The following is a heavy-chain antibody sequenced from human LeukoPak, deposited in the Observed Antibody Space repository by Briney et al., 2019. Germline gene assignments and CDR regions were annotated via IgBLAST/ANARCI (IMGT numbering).Heavy chain of an antibody. V-gene: IGHV3-23*01. CDR1: GFSFSTYA. CDR2: LSASGGTP. Sequence: GGSLRLSCAASGFSFSTYAMTWVRQAPGKGLEWVSALSASGGTPYYADSVQGRFATSRDNSKNTLYLQMNSLRAEDTAVYYCAKLPREYCSSTSCPNWFDTWGQGTLVTVSS. CDR3: AKLPREYCSSTSCPNWFDT. J-gene: IGHJ5*02. D-gene: IGHD2-2*01.